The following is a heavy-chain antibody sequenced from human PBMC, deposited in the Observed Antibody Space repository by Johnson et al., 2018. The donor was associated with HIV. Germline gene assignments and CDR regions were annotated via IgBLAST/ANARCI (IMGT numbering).Heavy chain of an antibody. Sequence: VQLVESGGGLVKPEGSLRLSCAASGFTFSDHYMSWIRQAPEKGLEWVSYISGSGDTIYYADSVKGRFTISRDSAKNSLYLQMNSLGDEDTAVYFCARGGGWKGSFDIWGQGTMVTVSS. CDR1: GFTFSDHY. D-gene: IGHD1-1*01. J-gene: IGHJ3*02. CDR3: ARGGGWKGSFDI. CDR2: ISGSGDTI. V-gene: IGHV3-11*04.